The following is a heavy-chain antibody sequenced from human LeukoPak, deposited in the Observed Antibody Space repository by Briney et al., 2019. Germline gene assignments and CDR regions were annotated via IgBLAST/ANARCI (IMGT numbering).Heavy chain of an antibody. CDR2: VFSGGTT. V-gene: IGHV3-53*01. CDR1: AFTVSSNY. CDR3: ARGSRSPSGTYHYYFDY. J-gene: IGHJ4*02. Sequence: GGSLRLSCAASAFTVSSNYMSWVRQAPGKGLEWVSVVFSGGTTYHADSVKGRFTISRDNSKNTLYLQMNSLRAEDTAVYYCARGSRSPSGTYHYYFDYWGQGTLVTVSS. D-gene: IGHD1-26*01.